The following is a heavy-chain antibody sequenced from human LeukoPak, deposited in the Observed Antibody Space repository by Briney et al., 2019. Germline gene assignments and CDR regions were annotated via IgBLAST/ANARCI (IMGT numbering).Heavy chain of an antibody. V-gene: IGHV3-9*01. Sequence: GGSLRLSCEASGFTFDDYGMHWVRQAPGKGLEWVSIISWNSASVGYVDSVKGRFTISRDNAKKTLYLQMNSLRPEDTALYYCAKDYGYSSSWYDYWGQGTLVTVSS. J-gene: IGHJ4*02. CDR1: GFTFDDYG. D-gene: IGHD6-13*01. CDR2: ISWNSASV. CDR3: AKDYGYSSSWYDY.